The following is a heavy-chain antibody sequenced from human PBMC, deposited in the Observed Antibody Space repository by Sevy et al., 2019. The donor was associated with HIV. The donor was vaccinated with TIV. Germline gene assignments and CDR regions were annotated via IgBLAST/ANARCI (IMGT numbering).Heavy chain of an antibody. Sequence: SETLSLTCTVSGGSISSYYWSWIRQPPGKGLERIGYIYYSGSTKYNPSLKSRVTISVDTSKNQFSLKLSSVTAADTAVYYCARDMLGYCSSTSCYAEGYFDYWSQGTLVTVSS. J-gene: IGHJ4*02. V-gene: IGHV4-59*01. D-gene: IGHD2-2*01. CDR2: IYYSGST. CDR1: GGSISSYY. CDR3: ARDMLGYCSSTSCYAEGYFDY.